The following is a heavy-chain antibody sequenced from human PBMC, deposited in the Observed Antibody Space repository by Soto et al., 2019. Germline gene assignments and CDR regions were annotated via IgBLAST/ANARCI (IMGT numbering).Heavy chain of an antibody. J-gene: IGHJ6*02. CDR3: ARDRSGYCSGGSCYSDYYDGMDV. Sequence: QVQLVQSGAEVKKPGSSVKVSCKASGGTFSSYAISWVRQAPGHGLEWMGGIIPIFGTANYAQKFQGRVTITADESTSTAYMELRSLRSEDTAVYYCARDRSGYCSGGSCYSDYYDGMDVWGQGSTVTVSS. D-gene: IGHD2-15*01. CDR1: GGTFSSYA. V-gene: IGHV1-69*01. CDR2: IIPIFGTA.